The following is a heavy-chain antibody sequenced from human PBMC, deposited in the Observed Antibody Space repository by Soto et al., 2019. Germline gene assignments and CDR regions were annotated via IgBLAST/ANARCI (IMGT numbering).Heavy chain of an antibody. V-gene: IGHV3-48*03. D-gene: IGHD6-19*01. CDR2: LGNSGGTT. Sequence: GGSLRLSCAASGFNLNTHEMNWVRQAPGKGLEWIAYLGNSGGTTFYSDSVKGRFTISRDNAQNSLYLHMNSLRVEDTAVYYCVRDQTTGWYGRAFDIWGQGTVVTAS. J-gene: IGHJ3*02. CDR3: VRDQTTGWYGRAFDI. CDR1: GFNLNTHE.